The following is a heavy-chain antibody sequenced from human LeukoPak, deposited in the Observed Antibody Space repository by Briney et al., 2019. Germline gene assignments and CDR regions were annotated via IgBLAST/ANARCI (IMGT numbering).Heavy chain of an antibody. CDR3: AKGILYGGGSSWFDYYMDV. Sequence: GGSLRLSCAASGFIFTNYNLNWVRQAPGKGLEWVAFIRYDGSNKYYADSVKGRFTISRDNSKNTLYLQMNSLRAEDTAVYYCAKGILYGGGSSWFDYYMDVWGKGTTVTVSS. CDR2: IRYDGSNK. D-gene: IGHD6-13*01. V-gene: IGHV3-30*02. CDR1: GFIFTNYN. J-gene: IGHJ6*03.